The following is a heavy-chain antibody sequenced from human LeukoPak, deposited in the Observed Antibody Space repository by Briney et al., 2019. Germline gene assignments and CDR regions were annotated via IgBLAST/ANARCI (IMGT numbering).Heavy chain of an antibody. V-gene: IGHV3-23*01. CDR3: GKDGEDGGDYYYYYYMDV. CDR1: GFTFSSYA. CDR2: ISGSGGST. J-gene: IGHJ6*03. D-gene: IGHD4-23*01. Sequence: GGTLRLSCAASGFTFSSYAMSWVRQAPGKGLEWVSAISGSGGSTYYADSVKGRFTISRDNSKNTLYLQMNSLRAEDTAVYYCGKDGEDGGDYYYYYYMDVWGKGTTVTVSS.